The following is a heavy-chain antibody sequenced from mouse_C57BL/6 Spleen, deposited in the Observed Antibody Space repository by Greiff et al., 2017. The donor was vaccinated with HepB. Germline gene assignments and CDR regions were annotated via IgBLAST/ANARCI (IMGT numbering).Heavy chain of an antibody. CDR1: GFTFSDYY. D-gene: IGHD1-1*01. CDR2: ISNGGGST. V-gene: IGHV5-12*01. J-gene: IGHJ1*03. Sequence: EVKVVESGGGLVQPGGSLKLSCAASGFTFSDYYMYWVRQTPEKRLEWVAYISNGGGSTYYPDTVKGRFTISRDNAKNTLYLQMSRLKSEDTAMYYCARCLLRGWYFDVWGTGTTVTVSS. CDR3: ARCLLRGWYFDV.